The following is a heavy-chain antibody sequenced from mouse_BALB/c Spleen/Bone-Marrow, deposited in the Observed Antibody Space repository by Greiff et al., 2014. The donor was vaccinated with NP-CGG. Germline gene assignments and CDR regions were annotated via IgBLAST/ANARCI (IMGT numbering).Heavy chain of an antibody. CDR1: GFSFSGND. CDR2: ISSGGGRI. V-gene: IGHV5-12-1*01. Sequence: EVKLMESGGGLVKPGGSLKLSCAASGFSFSGNDMSWVRQIPEKRLEWVAYISSGGGRIYYPDTVKGRFTISRDNAKNPLYLQXXXXXXEDTAMYYCARQRGYAYAMDYWGQGTSVTVSS. J-gene: IGHJ4*01. CDR3: ARQRGYAYAMDY. D-gene: IGHD2-2*01.